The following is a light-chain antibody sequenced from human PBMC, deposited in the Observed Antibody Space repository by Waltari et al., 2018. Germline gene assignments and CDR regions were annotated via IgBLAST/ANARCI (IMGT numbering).Light chain of an antibody. Sequence: QSALTQPASVSGSPGQSITISCTGTSSDVGGYNYVSWYQQHPGKAPKLLIYDVSNRPSGSCNRFSGSKSGNTASLTISGLQAEAEADYYCSSYTSSSTLVFGGGTKLTVL. CDR3: SSYTSSSTLV. J-gene: IGLJ2*01. CDR1: SSDVGGYNY. CDR2: DVS. V-gene: IGLV2-14*03.